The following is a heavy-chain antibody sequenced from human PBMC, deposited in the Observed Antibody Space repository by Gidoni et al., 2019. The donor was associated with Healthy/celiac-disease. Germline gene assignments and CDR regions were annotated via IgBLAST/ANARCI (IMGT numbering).Heavy chain of an antibody. CDR2: ISSSSSYI. D-gene: IGHD3-22*01. J-gene: IGHJ4*02. CDR3: ARVGGDYYDSSGYYYFDY. Sequence: EVQLVESGRGLVKPGGCLRLSCAASGFTFSSYSMNWVRQAPGKGLEWVSSISSSSSYIYYAASVKGRFTISRDNAKNSLYLQMNSLRAEDTAVYYCARVGGDYYDSSGYYYFDYWGQGTLVTVSS. CDR1: GFTFSSYS. V-gene: IGHV3-21*01.